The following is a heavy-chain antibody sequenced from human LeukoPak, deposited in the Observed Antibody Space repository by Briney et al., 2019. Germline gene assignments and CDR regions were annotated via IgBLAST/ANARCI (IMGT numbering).Heavy chain of an antibody. D-gene: IGHD2-2*01. CDR1: GDSVSSNSAA. V-gene: IGHV6-1*01. J-gene: IGHJ3*02. CDR2: TYYRSKWYN. Sequence: SQTLSLTCAISGDSVSSNSAAWNWIRQSPSRGLEWLGRTYYRSKWYNDYAVSVKSRITINPDTSKNQFSLQLNSVTPEDTAVYYCARDRGIVVVPAAAHDAFDIWGQGAMVTVSS. CDR3: ARDRGIVVVPAAAHDAFDI.